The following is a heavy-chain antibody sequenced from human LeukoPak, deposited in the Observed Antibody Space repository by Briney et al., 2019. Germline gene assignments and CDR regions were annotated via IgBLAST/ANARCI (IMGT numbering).Heavy chain of an antibody. J-gene: IGHJ5*02. CDR1: GFSFDDYD. CDR2: IDWKGRPT. CDR3: AKRFTTGTTNWFDP. V-gene: IGHV3-20*04. D-gene: IGHD1-1*01. Sequence: PGGSLRLSCAASGFSFDDYDMAWLRQAPGKGLEWVSDIDWKGRPTSYADSVKGRFTISRDNAQKSLYLQMDSLRAEDTALYYCAKRFTTGTTNWFDPWGQGTLVTVSS.